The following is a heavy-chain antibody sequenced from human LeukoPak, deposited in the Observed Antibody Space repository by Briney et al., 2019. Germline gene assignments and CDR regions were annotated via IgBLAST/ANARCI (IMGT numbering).Heavy chain of an antibody. Sequence: SETLSLTCTVSGGSISSSSYYWGWIRQPPGKGLEWVGSIYYSGSTYYNPSLKSRVTISVDTSKNPFSLKLSSVTAADTAVYYCARSYSSGWHLDYWGQGTLVTVSS. CDR3: ARSYSSGWHLDY. J-gene: IGHJ4*02. CDR1: GGSISSSSYY. D-gene: IGHD6-19*01. CDR2: IYYSGST. V-gene: IGHV4-39*01.